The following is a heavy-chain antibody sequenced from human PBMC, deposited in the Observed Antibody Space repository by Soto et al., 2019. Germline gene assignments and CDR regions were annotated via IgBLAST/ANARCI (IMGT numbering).Heavy chain of an antibody. CDR2: IIPIFGTA. CDR3: ARDLYYDSSGYYPNDY. V-gene: IGHV1-69*13. CDR1: GGTFSSYA. D-gene: IGHD3-22*01. Sequence: SVKVSCKASGGTFSSYAISWVRQAPGQGLEWMGGIIPIFGTANYAQKFQGRVTITADESTSTAYMELSSLRSEDTAVYYCARDLYYDSSGYYPNDYWGQGTLVTVSS. J-gene: IGHJ4*02.